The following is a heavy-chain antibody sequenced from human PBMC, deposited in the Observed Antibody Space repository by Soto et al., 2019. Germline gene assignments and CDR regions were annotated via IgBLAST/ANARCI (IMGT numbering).Heavy chain of an antibody. CDR3: ARWRGYSIGWYPDS. CDR2: INFDGTTT. CDR1: GFTFSSYC. D-gene: IGHD6-19*01. J-gene: IGHJ4*02. V-gene: IGHV3-74*01. Sequence: GGSLRLSCAASGFTFSSYCMHWVRQVPGKGLVWVSVINFDGTTTSYADFVEGRFTISRDNANNTHYLQMSSLRAEDTAMDYCARWRGYSIGWYPDSWGQGTLVTVSS.